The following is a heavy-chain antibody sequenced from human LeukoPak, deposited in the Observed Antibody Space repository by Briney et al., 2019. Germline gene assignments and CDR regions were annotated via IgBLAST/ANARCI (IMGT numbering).Heavy chain of an antibody. V-gene: IGHV3-33*01. CDR2: IWYDGSNK. D-gene: IGHD6-13*01. CDR1: GFTFSSCV. CDR3: AREFIAAAGTDAFDI. Sequence: GGSLRLSCAASGFTFSSCVMHWVRQAPGKGLEWVAVIWYDGSNKYYADSVKGRFTISRDNSKNTLYLQMNSLRAEDTAVYYCAREFIAAAGTDAFDIWGQGTMVTVSS. J-gene: IGHJ3*02.